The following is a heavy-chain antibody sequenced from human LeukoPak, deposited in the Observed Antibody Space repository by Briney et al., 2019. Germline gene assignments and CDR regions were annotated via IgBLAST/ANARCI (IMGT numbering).Heavy chain of an antibody. J-gene: IGHJ4*02. CDR2: INQDGSVK. D-gene: IGHD4-17*01. V-gene: IGHV3-7*05. Sequence: GGSLRLSCAASGFTFSSYWMSWVRQAPGKGLEWVANINQDGSVKSYVDSVEGRFTISRDNAKKSLHLQMSSLRAEDTAVYYCARDDFGDYVLYWGQGTLVTVSS. CDR1: GFTFSSYW. CDR3: ARDDFGDYVLY.